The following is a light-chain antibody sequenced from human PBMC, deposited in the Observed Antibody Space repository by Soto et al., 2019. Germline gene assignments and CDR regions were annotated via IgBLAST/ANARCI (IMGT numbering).Light chain of an antibody. CDR1: NGDVGIYDF. V-gene: IGLV2-14*01. CDR2: EVS. Sequence: QSLLTQAASVSETPGQSMTISCTGSNGDVGIYDFVSWYQHHPGRAPKLIVSEVSHRPSGVSNRFSGSKSGNTASLTISGLQSEDEADYYCISYTSDDVRYVFGTGTKVTVL. CDR3: ISYTSDDVRYV. J-gene: IGLJ1*01.